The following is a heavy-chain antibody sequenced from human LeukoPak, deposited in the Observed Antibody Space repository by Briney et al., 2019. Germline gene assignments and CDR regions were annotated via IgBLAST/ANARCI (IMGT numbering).Heavy chain of an antibody. CDR3: ARPKEYGDFLDAFDI. D-gene: IGHD4-17*01. CDR1: GYSFTSYW. V-gene: IGHV5-51*01. CDR2: IYPGDSDT. Sequence: GESLKISCKGSGYSFTSYWIGWVRQMPGKGLEWMGIIYPGDSDTRYSPSFQGQVTISAAKSISTAYLQWSSLKASDTAMYYCARPKEYGDFLDAFDIWGQGTMVTVSS. J-gene: IGHJ3*02.